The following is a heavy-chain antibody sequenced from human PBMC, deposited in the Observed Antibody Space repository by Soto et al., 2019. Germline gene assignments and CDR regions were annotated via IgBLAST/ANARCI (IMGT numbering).Heavy chain of an antibody. Sequence: QVQLVQSGAEVKKPGASVKVSCKASGNTFTRYDINWVRQATGQGLEWVGWMNPNSGNTGSAQKFQGRVTMTRNTSIHTAYMELSSLRSEDTAIYYCASYGDYPFYYYYGMDVWGQGTTVTVSS. CDR2: MNPNSGNT. V-gene: IGHV1-8*01. J-gene: IGHJ6*02. CDR3: ASYGDYPFYYYYGMDV. CDR1: GNTFTRYD. D-gene: IGHD4-17*01.